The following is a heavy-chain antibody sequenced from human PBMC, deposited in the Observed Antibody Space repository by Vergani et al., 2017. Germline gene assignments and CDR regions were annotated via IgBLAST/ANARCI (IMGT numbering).Heavy chain of an antibody. D-gene: IGHD2-21*01. CDR2: ISWNSGAV. CDR3: TKGSVYYHDSAGHCYDPYTGFDL. CDR1: GITFWKFG. Sequence: EVDLVESGGGLAQPGGSRRLSCEASGITFWKFGMHWVWHGPGKGLEWVSGISWNSGAVDYADSVRGRFTISRDNAKNSLFLEMNSLRFEDTAVYFCTKGSVYYHDSAGHCYDPYTGFDLWGQGTLVTVSS. J-gene: IGHJ3*01. V-gene: IGHV3-9*01.